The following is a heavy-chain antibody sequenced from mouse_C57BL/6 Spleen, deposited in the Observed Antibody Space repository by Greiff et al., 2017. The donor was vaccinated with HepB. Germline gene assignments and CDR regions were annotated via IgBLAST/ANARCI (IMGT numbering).Heavy chain of an antibody. J-gene: IGHJ2*01. Sequence: DVQLQESGGGLVKPGGSLKLSCAASGFTFSDYGMHWVRQAPEKGLEWVAYISSGSSTIYYADTVKGRFTISRDNAKNTLFLQMTSLRSEDTAMYYCASGYYGSGFDYWGQGTTLTVSS. CDR2: ISSGSSTI. CDR3: ASGYYGSGFDY. V-gene: IGHV5-17*01. CDR1: GFTFSDYG. D-gene: IGHD1-1*01.